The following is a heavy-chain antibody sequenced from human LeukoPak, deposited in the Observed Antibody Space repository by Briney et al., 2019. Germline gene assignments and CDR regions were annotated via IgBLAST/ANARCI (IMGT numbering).Heavy chain of an antibody. Sequence: ASVKVSCKASGYTFSGTGWYLYWLRQAPGQGLECMGWIHPNNGDTAYAQKFEGRVAMTRDTSISTAYMELRRLRPDDTAVYYCARQLAFDIWGQGTMVTVSS. J-gene: IGHJ3*02. CDR1: GYTFSGTGWY. CDR3: ARQLAFDI. D-gene: IGHD3-10*01. CDR2: IHPNNGDT. V-gene: IGHV1-2*02.